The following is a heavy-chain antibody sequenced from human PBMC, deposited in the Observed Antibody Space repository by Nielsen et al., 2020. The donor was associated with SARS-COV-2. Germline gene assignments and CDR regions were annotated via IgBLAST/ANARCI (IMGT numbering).Heavy chain of an antibody. J-gene: IGHJ4*02. CDR2: IIPIFGTA. D-gene: IGHD3-3*01. V-gene: IGHV1-69*13. CDR3: ARGMTIFGVAFISAYFDN. CDR1: GGTFSSYA. Sequence: SVKVSCKASGGTFSSYAISWVRQAPGQGLEWMGGIIPIFGTANYAQKFQGRVTITADESTSTAYMELSSLRSEDTAVYFCARGMTIFGVAFISAYFDNWGQGTLVTVSS.